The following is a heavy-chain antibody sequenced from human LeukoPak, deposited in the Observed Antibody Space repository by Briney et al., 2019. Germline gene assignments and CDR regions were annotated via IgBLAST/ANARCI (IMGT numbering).Heavy chain of an antibody. CDR2: ISYDGSNK. D-gene: IGHD1-26*01. Sequence: GRSLRLSCAASGFTFSSYAMHWVRQAPGKGLEWVAVISYDGSNKYYADSVKGRFTISRDNSKNTLYLQMNSLRAEDTAVYYCARPHRPRIVGATRSWFDPWGQGTLVTVSS. CDR1: GFTFSSYA. J-gene: IGHJ5*02. V-gene: IGHV3-30-3*01. CDR3: ARPHRPRIVGATRSWFDP.